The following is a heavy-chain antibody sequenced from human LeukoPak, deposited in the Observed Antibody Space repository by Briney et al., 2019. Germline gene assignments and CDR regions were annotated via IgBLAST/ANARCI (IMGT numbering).Heavy chain of an antibody. D-gene: IGHD3-9*01. V-gene: IGHV3-48*03. CDR3: ARLGWYYDILTGYSYYYYGMDV. Sequence: GGSLRLSCAASGFTFSSYEMNWVRQAPGKGLEWVSYISSSGSTIYYADSVKGRFTISRDNAKNSLYLQMNSLRAEDVAVYYCARLGWYYDILTGYSYYYYGMDVWGKGATVTVSS. J-gene: IGHJ6*04. CDR2: ISSSGSTI. CDR1: GFTFSSYE.